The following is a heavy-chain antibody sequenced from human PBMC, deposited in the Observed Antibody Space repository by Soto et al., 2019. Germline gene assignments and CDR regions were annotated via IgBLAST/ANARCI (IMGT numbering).Heavy chain of an antibody. CDR3: ARDLAVALNYYYGMDV. V-gene: IGHV1-46*01. CDR1: GYTFTSYY. CDR2: INPSGGST. D-gene: IGHD6-19*01. J-gene: IGHJ6*02. Sequence: ASVKVSCRASGYTFTSYYMHWVRQAPGQGLEWMGIINPSGGSTSYAQKFQGRVTMTRDTSTSTVYMELSSLRSEDTAVYYCARDLAVALNYYYGMDVWGQGTTVTVSS.